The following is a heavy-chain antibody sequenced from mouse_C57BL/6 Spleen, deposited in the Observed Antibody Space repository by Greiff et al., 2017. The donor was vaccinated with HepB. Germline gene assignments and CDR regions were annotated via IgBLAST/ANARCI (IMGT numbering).Heavy chain of an antibody. CDR2: IYPGDGDT. CDR3: ARGGVGYDGYYHWYFDV. D-gene: IGHD2-3*01. CDR1: GYAFSSSW. J-gene: IGHJ1*03. V-gene: IGHV1-82*01. Sequence: QVQLQQSGPELVKPGASVKISCKASGYAFSSSWMNWVKQRPGKGLEWIGRIYPGDGDTNYNGKFKGKATLTADKSSSTAYMQLSSLTSEDSAVYFCARGGVGYDGYYHWYFDVWGTGTTVTVSS.